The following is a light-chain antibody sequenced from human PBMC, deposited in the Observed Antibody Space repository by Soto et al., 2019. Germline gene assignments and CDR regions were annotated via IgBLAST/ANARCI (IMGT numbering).Light chain of an antibody. CDR2: GAS. Sequence: EIVFTQSPATLSSSPGERSTLSWRASQSVTSSNLAWYQQKPGQAHRLLIYGASTRATGITARFSGSGSGTDFTLTISSLQPEDFATYYCQQSYSTHPTFGKGTKVDIK. CDR1: QSVTSSN. V-gene: IGKV3D-7*01. CDR3: QQSYSTHPT. J-gene: IGKJ1*01.